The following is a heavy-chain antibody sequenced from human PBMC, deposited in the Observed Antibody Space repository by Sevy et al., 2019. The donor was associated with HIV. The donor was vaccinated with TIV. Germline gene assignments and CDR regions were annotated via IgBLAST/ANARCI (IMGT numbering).Heavy chain of an antibody. J-gene: IGHJ4*02. CDR3: AIDRRNYGGQYFDY. D-gene: IGHD4-17*01. CDR1: GFTFSDYY. V-gene: IGHV3-11*06. CDR2: ISSGSSYT. Sequence: GGSLRLSCAASGFTFSDYYMSWIRQAPGKGLEWVSYISSGSSYTNYTDSVKGRFTISRDNAKNSLYLQLHSLSAEDTAIYYCAIDRRNYGGQYFDYWGQGTPVTVSS.